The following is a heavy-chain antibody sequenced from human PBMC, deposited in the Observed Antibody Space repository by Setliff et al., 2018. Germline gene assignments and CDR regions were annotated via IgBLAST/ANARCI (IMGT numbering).Heavy chain of an antibody. V-gene: IGHV1-18*01. CDR1: GYSFINYG. CDR3: ARGTDYHGSGSYWAKDV. D-gene: IGHD3-10*01. Sequence: ASVKVSCKASGYSFINYGITWVRQAPGQGLEWMGWISPYKSDTNYAQKFQGRVSMTTDTSTSTVYMDLSSLKSDDTAVYYCARGTDYHGSGSYWAKDVWGKGTTVTVSS. J-gene: IGHJ6*04. CDR2: ISPYKSDT.